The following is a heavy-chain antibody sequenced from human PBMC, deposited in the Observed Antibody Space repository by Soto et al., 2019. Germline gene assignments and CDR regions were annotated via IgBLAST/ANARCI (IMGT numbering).Heavy chain of an antibody. CDR3: ERGYCISTSCYGGDYGMDV. D-gene: IGHD2-2*01. CDR2: IWYDGSNK. CDR1: GFTFSSYG. J-gene: IGHJ6*02. V-gene: IGHV3-33*01. Sequence: QVQLVESGGGVVQPGRSLRLSCAASGFTFSSYGMHWVRQAPGKGLEWVAVIWYDGSNKYYADSVKGRFTISRDNSKNTLYLQMNSLRAEDTAVYYCERGYCISTSCYGGDYGMDVWGQGTTVTVSS.